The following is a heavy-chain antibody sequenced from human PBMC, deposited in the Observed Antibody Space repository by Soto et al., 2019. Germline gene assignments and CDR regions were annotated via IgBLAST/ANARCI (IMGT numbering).Heavy chain of an antibody. J-gene: IGHJ4*02. V-gene: IGHV1-2*02. Sequence: ASVKVSCKASGYTFTGYYMHWVRQAPGQGLEWMGWINPNSGGTNYAQKFQGRVTMTEDTSTDTAYMELSSLRSEDTAVYYCATASQQLDFDYWGQGTLVTVSS. D-gene: IGHD6-13*01. CDR3: ATASQQLDFDY. CDR2: INPNSGGT. CDR1: GYTFTGYY.